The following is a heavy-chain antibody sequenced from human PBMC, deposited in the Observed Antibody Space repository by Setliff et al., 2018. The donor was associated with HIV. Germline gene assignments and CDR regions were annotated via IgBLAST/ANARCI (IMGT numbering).Heavy chain of an antibody. Sequence: SETLSLTCTVSGGSISSYYWSWIRQPPGKGLEWIGYVYYTGSTNYNPSLKSRVTISIDTSKNQFSLKLSSVTAADKAVDYCARHQGKYYYSSGYSGWFFDLWGRGTLVTVSS. J-gene: IGHJ2*01. CDR1: GGSISSYY. V-gene: IGHV4-59*08. CDR3: ARHQGKYYYSSGYSGWFFDL. CDR2: VYYTGST. D-gene: IGHD3-22*01.